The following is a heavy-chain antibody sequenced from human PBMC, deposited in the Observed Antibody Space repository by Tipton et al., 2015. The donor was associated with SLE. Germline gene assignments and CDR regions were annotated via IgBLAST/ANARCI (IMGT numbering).Heavy chain of an antibody. Sequence: TLSLTCTVSGGSISRGIYHWTWIRQPAGKGLEWSWHINPSGSNNYNPSLRSRVAMSVDTSRNHFSLRLSSVTAADTAVYYCARDGVLRGNWSFGYYYYYMDVWSKGTTVTVSS. CDR3: ARDGVLRGNWSFGYYYYYMDV. V-gene: IGHV4-61*09. J-gene: IGHJ6*03. CDR1: GGSISRGIYH. CDR2: INPSGSN. D-gene: IGHD4-23*01.